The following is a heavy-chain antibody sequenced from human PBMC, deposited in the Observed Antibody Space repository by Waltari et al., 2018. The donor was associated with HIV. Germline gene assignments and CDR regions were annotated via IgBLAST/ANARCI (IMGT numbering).Heavy chain of an antibody. J-gene: IGHJ6*02. D-gene: IGHD3-3*01. V-gene: IGHV4-31*03. CDR1: GGSISSGGYY. CDR3: ARGGIFGVVISYGMDV. Sequence: QVQLQESGPGLVKPSQTLSLTCTVSGGSISSGGYYWSWIRQHPGKGLEWIGYIYYSGSTYYNPSLKSRVTISVDTSKNQFSLKLSSVTAADTAVYYCARGGIFGVVISYGMDVWGQGTTVTVSS. CDR2: IYYSGST.